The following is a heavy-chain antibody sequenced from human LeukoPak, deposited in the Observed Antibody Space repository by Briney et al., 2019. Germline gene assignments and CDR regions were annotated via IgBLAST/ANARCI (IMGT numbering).Heavy chain of an antibody. Sequence: GGSLRLSCAASGFTFSNAWMSWVRQAPGKGLEWGGRIKSKTDGGTTDYAAPVKGRFTISSDDSKTTLYLQMNSLKTEDTAVYYCTSDGDYRDYWGPRTLVTASS. CDR1: GFTFSNAW. CDR3: TSDGDYRDY. V-gene: IGHV3-15*01. CDR2: IKSKTDGGTT. J-gene: IGHJ4*02.